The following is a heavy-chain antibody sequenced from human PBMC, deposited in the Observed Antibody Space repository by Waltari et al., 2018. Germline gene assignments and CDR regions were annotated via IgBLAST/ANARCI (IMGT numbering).Heavy chain of an antibody. V-gene: IGHV1-2*06. CDR2: INPHSGAT. J-gene: IGHJ4*02. CDR1: GYTLRDSY. D-gene: IGHD3-22*01. Sequence: QVQLVQSGAEVKKPGASIKVSCKASGYTLRDSYIHWVRQAPGHGLEWMGRINPHSGATNSLGKFQVRVTMTRDTSISTAFMELTSLTSDDTAIYYCARGGADYYDSNGPFDFWGQGTLVSVS. CDR3: ARGGADYYDSNGPFDF.